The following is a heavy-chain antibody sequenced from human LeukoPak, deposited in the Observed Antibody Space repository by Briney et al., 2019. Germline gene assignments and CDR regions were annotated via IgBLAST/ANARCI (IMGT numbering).Heavy chain of an antibody. J-gene: IGHJ4*02. V-gene: IGHV3-21*01. CDR1: GYTFSSYS. Sequence: GGSLRLSCAASGYTFSSYSMNWVRQAPGKGLEWVSSISSSSSYIYYADSVKGRFTISRDNAKNSLYLQMNSLRAEDTAVYYCARYSSGWYYFDYWGQGTLVTASS. CDR2: ISSSSSYI. D-gene: IGHD6-19*01. CDR3: ARYSSGWYYFDY.